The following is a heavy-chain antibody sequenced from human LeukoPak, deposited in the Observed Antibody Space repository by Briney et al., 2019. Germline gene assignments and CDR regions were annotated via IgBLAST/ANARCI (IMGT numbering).Heavy chain of an antibody. D-gene: IGHD3-22*01. V-gene: IGHV3-23*01. CDR3: AKSGVITMIVVVITPAEYFQQ. CDR2: ISGSGGST. Sequence: GGSLRLSCAASGFTFSSYAMSWVRQAPGKGLEWISAISGSGGSTYYAGSVKGRFTISRDNSKNTLYLQMNSLRAEDTAVYYCAKSGVITMIVVVITPAEYFQQWGQGTLVTVSS. J-gene: IGHJ1*01. CDR1: GFTFSSYA.